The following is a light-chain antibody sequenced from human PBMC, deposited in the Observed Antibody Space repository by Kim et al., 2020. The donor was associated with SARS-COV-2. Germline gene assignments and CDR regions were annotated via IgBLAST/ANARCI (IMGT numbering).Light chain of an antibody. CDR1: QSVSDY. J-gene: IGKJ5*01. CDR3: QQRYSWPPIT. Sequence: EVILTQSPATLSLSPGDRATLSCRASQSVSDYLAWYQLKPGQAPRLLIYDASNRASGIPDRFSGSGSGTDFTLTISSLEPEDFAVYFCQQRYSWPPITFGQGTRLEIK. CDR2: DAS. V-gene: IGKV3-11*01.